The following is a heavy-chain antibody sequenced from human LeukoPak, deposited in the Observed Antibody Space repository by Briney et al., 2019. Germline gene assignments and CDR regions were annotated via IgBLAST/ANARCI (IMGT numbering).Heavy chain of an antibody. Sequence: GGSLRLSCAASGITFSSYWMHWVRQAPGKGPMYVSRINSDVTSATYADSVKGRFIISRDNAKNTLYLQMNLLRAEDTAVYYCARGYSSSRYNWLDPWGQGTLVTVSS. V-gene: IGHV3-74*03. J-gene: IGHJ5*02. D-gene: IGHD6-13*01. CDR3: ARGYSSSRYNWLDP. CDR1: GITFSSYW. CDR2: INSDVTSA.